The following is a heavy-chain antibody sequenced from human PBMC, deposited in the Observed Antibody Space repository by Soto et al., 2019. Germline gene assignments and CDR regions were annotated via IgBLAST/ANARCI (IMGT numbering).Heavy chain of an antibody. J-gene: IGHJ4*02. CDR3: AREGRPQSIAY. Sequence: SETLSLTCTVSGGSISNPDHYWSWIRQPPGKGLEWIGSIFYNGDTSYNPSLESRLSISVDTSKNQFSLSLSSVTASDTAVYFCAREGRPQSIAYWGQGTLLTVST. D-gene: IGHD4-4*01. CDR1: GGSISNPDHY. V-gene: IGHV4-30-4*01. CDR2: IFYNGDT.